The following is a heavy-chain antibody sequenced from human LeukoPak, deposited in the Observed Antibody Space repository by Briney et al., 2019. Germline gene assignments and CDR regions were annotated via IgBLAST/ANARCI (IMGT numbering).Heavy chain of an antibody. CDR3: AKGGSFYDSSGYADY. CDR1: GFTFSSYP. Sequence: AGSLRLSCSASGFTFSSYPMSWVRQAPGKGLEWVSAISGSGSSSYYADCVKGRFTISRDNYKNTLSLQMNSLRDEDTAVYYCAKGGSFYDSSGYADYWGQGTLVTVSS. V-gene: IGHV3-23*01. J-gene: IGHJ4*02. D-gene: IGHD3-22*01. CDR2: ISGSGSSS.